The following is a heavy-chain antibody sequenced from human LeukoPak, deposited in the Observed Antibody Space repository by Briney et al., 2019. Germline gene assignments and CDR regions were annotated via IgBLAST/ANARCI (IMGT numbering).Heavy chain of an antibody. J-gene: IGHJ4*02. CDR1: GGSFSGYY. D-gene: IGHD3-22*01. CDR2: INHSGST. CDR3: ARHEGYYDSSGSDY. Sequence: SETLSLTCAVYGGSFSGYYWSWIRQPPGKGLEWIGEINHSGSTNYNPSLKSRVTISVDTSKNQFSLKLSSVTAADTAVYYCARHEGYYDSSGSDYWGQGTLVTVSS. V-gene: IGHV4-34*01.